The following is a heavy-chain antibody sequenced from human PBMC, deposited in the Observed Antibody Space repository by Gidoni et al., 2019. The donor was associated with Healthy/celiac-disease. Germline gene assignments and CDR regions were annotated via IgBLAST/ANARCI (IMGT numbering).Heavy chain of an antibody. Sequence: EVQLVESGGGLVKPGGSLRLSCAASGFTFSSYSMNWVRQAPGKGLEWVSSISSSSSYIYYADSVKGRFTISRDNAKNSLYLQMNSLRAEDTAVYYCARGDIAVAGPHDYWGQGTLVTVSS. CDR3: ARGDIAVAGPHDY. V-gene: IGHV3-21*01. CDR1: GFTFSSYS. CDR2: ISSSSSYI. J-gene: IGHJ4*02. D-gene: IGHD6-19*01.